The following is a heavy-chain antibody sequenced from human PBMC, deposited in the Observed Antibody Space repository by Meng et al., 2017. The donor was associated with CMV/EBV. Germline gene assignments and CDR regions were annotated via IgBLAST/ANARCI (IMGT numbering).Heavy chain of an antibody. CDR1: GFSLSTRGVG. CDR3: ARIAAAGRFDY. D-gene: IGHD6-13*01. Sequence: QITLQESAPPLVKPTQTLTLTCTFSGFSLSTRGVGVGWIRQPPGKALEWLALIYWDDDKRYSPSLQSRLTITKDTSKNQVVLTMTNMDPVDTATYYCARIAAAGRFDYWGQGTLVTVSS. J-gene: IGHJ4*02. CDR2: IYWDDDK. V-gene: IGHV2-5*02.